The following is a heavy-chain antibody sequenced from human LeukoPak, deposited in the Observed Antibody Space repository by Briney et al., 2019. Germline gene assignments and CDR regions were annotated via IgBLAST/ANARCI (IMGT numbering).Heavy chain of an antibody. Sequence: PSETLSLTCTVSGGSISSYYWSWIRQPPGKGLEWIGEIYHSGSTNYNPSLKSRVTISVDKSKNQFSLKLSSVTAADTAVYYCASILVFGESYTYYFDYWGQGTLVTVSS. V-gene: IGHV4-59*08. D-gene: IGHD3-10*02. CDR1: GGSISSYY. CDR2: IYHSGST. J-gene: IGHJ4*02. CDR3: ASILVFGESYTYYFDY.